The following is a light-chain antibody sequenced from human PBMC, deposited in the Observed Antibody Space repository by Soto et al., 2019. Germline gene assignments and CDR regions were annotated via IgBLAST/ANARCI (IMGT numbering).Light chain of an antibody. CDR3: QSYDSSLSGYVV. Sequence: QSVLTQPPSVSGAPGQRVTISCTGSSSNIGAGYDVHWYQQLPGTAPKLLIYGNSNRPSGVPERFSGSKSGTSASLAITGLQAEDEADYYCQSYDSSLSGYVVFGGGTKVTVL. CDR1: SSNIGAGYD. CDR2: GNS. J-gene: IGLJ2*01. V-gene: IGLV1-40*01.